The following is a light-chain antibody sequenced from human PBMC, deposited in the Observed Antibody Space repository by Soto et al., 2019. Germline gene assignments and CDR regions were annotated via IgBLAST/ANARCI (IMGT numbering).Light chain of an antibody. Sequence: QTVVTQEPSLTVSPGGTVTHTCASSTGAVTSGNYPSWFQQRPGQAPRTLIYTTNSKHSWTPARFSGSLLGDKAALTLSGVQPEDEADYYCLLYYGGAQLVFGGGTKVTVL. CDR1: TGAVTSGNY. V-gene: IGLV7-43*01. J-gene: IGLJ3*02. CDR2: TTN. CDR3: LLYYGGAQLV.